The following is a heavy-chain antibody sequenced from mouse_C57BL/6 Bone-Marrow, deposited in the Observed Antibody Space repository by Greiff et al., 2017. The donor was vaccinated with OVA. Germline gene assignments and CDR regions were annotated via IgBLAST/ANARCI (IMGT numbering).Heavy chain of an antibody. J-gene: IGHJ2*01. V-gene: IGHV7-3*01. CDR2: IRNKANGYTT. CDR1: GFTFTDYY. Sequence: EVMLVESGGGLVQPGGSLSLSCAASGFTFTDYYMSWVRQPPGKALEWLGFIRNKANGYTTEYSASVKGRFTISRDNSQSILYLPMNALSAEDSATYYCASPGSSYGYFDYWGQGTTLTVSS. CDR3: ASPGSSYGYFDY. D-gene: IGHD1-1*01.